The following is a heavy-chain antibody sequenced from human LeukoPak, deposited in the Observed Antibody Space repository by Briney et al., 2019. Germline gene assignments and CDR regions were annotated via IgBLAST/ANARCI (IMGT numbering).Heavy chain of an antibody. CDR1: GYSFTSYW. D-gene: IGHD2-2*02. CDR3: ARLLPAAAILAFFDY. J-gene: IGHJ4*02. CDR2: IYPGDSDT. V-gene: IGHV5-51*01. Sequence: GESLKISCKGSGYSFTSYWIGWVRQMPGKGLEWMGIIYPGDSDTRYSPSFQGQVTISADKSISTAYLQWSSLKASDTAMYYCARLLPAAAILAFFDYWGQGTLVTVSS.